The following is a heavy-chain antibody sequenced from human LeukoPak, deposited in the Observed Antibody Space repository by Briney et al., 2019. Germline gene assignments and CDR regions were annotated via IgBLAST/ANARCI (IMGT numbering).Heavy chain of an antibody. CDR3: AKVLRGYRSDYF. V-gene: IGHV3-21*05. CDR1: GFTFSSYG. Sequence: GGTLRLSCAASGFTFSSYGMSWIRQAPGKGLEWVSYISGSSNDINYADSVKGRFTVSRDNTKNSLFLQMNSLRVEDTAVCYCAKVLRGYRSDYFWGQGTLVTVSS. CDR2: ISGSSNDI. J-gene: IGHJ4*02. D-gene: IGHD5-18*01.